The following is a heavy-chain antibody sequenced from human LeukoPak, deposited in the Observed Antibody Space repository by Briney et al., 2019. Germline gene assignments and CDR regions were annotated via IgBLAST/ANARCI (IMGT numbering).Heavy chain of an antibody. CDR1: GFRFSDYS. CDR2: IGISSGNT. Sequence: GGSLRLSCAASGFRFSDYSMNWVRQAPGKGLEWISYIGISSGNTNYADSVQGRFTISGDKAKNSLYLQMNSLRVEDTAVYYCARDYKYAFDNWGQGTLVTVSS. CDR3: ARDYKYAFDN. V-gene: IGHV3-48*01. D-gene: IGHD5-24*01. J-gene: IGHJ4*02.